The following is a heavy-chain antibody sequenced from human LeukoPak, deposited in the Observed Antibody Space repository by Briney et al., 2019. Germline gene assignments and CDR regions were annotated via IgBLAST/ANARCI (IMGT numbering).Heavy chain of an antibody. D-gene: IGHD3-16*01. CDR2: INHSGST. Sequence: SETLSLTCAVYGGSFSGYYWSWIRQPPGQGLEWIGEINHSGSTNYNPSLKSRVHIAVDKSKNQFSLKLSYVTAADTAVYYCARGMITFGGVMPIDYWGQGTLVTVSS. CDR3: ARGMITFGGVMPIDY. V-gene: IGHV4-34*01. J-gene: IGHJ4*02. CDR1: GGSFSGYY.